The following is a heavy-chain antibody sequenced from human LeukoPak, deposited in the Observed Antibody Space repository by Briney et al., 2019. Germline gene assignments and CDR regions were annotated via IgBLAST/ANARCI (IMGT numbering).Heavy chain of an antibody. Sequence: GGSLRLSCAASGFTFSSYAMHWVRQAPGKGLVWVSRINSDGSSTNYADSVKGRFTISRDNAKNTLYLQMNSLRAEDTAVYYCARGRVSITGYYNVNDAFDIWGQGTMVTVSS. J-gene: IGHJ3*02. CDR2: INSDGSST. CDR3: ARGRVSITGYYNVNDAFDI. CDR1: GFTFSSYA. D-gene: IGHD3-9*01. V-gene: IGHV3-74*01.